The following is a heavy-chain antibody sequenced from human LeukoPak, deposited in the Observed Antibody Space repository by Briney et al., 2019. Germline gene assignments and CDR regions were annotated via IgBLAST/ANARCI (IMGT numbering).Heavy chain of an antibody. J-gene: IGHJ4*02. CDR3: ARDLPVDY. CDR2: ISSSSSTI. Sequence: GGSLRLXCAASGXTFSSYSMDWVXQAPGKGLEWVSYISSSSSTIYYADSVKGRFTISRDNAKNSLYLQMNSLRAEDTSVYYCARDLPVDYWGQGTLVTVSS. D-gene: IGHD4-17*01. CDR1: GXTFSSYS. V-gene: IGHV3-48*01.